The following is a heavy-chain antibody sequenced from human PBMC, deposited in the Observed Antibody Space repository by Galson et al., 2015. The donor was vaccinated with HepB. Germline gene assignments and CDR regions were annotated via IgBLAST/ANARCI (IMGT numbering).Heavy chain of an antibody. V-gene: IGHV3-21*01. CDR1: GFTFSSYS. D-gene: IGHD2-2*01. CDR3: ASIFTNPGYCSSTSCYSGYYYYGMDV. Sequence: SLRLSCAASGFTFSSYSMNWVRQAPGKGLEWVSSISSSSSYLYYADSVKGRFTISRDNAKNSLYLQMNSLRAEDTAVYYCASIFTNPGYCSSTSCYSGYYYYGMDVWGQGTTVTVSS. J-gene: IGHJ6*02. CDR2: ISSSSSYL.